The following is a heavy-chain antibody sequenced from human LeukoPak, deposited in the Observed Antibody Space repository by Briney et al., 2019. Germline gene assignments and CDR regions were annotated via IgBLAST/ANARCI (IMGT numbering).Heavy chain of an antibody. CDR3: ARGLGSGSYYFDY. D-gene: IGHD5-12*01. CDR1: GGSFSGYY. J-gene: IGHJ4*02. Sequence: SETLSLTCAVYGGSFSGYYWSWIRQPPGKGLEWIGEINHSGSTNYNPSLKSRVTISVVTSKNQFSLKLSSVTAADTAVYYCARGLGSGSYYFDYWGQGTLVTVSS. CDR2: INHSGST. V-gene: IGHV4-34*01.